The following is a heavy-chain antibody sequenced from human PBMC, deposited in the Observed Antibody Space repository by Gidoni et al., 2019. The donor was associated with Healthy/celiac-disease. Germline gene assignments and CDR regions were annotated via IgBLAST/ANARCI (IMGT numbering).Heavy chain of an antibody. Sequence: QVQLQESGPGLVKPSEPLSLTCTVSGGSISSYYWSWIRQPPGQGLEWIGYIYYSGSTNYNPALKSRVTISVDTAKNQCSLKLSSVTAADTAVYYCAVSPYSSGGYYFDYWGQGTLVTVSS. J-gene: IGHJ4*02. CDR2: IYYSGST. CDR1: GGSISSYY. CDR3: AVSPYSSGGYYFDY. V-gene: IGHV4-59*01. D-gene: IGHD6-19*01.